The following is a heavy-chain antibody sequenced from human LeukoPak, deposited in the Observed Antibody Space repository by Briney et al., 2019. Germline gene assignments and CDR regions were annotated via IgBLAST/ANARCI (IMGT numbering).Heavy chain of an antibody. J-gene: IGHJ4*02. Sequence: SETLSLTCAVYGGSFSGYYWSWSRQPPGKGLEWIGEINHSGSTNYNPSLKSRVTISVDTSKNQFSLKLSSVTAADTAVYYCARSTVTTFFDYWGQGTLVTVSS. CDR2: INHSGST. CDR1: GGSFSGYY. V-gene: IGHV4-34*01. CDR3: ARSTVTTFFDY. D-gene: IGHD4-17*01.